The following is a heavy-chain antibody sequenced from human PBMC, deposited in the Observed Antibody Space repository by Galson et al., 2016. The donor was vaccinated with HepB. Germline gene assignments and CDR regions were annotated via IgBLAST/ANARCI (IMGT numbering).Heavy chain of an antibody. CDR2: IKQDGSEK. D-gene: IGHD5-18*01. V-gene: IGHV3-7*03. CDR3: VRDGRRGYTYGYYYYMDV. J-gene: IGHJ6*03. Sequence: SLRLSCAASGFAFRTYSMNWVRQTPGKGLEWVANIKQDGSEKNYVDSVKGRFTISRDNAKNTLYLQLNSLRAEDTAVYYCVRDGRRGYTYGYYYYMDVWGKGTTVTVSS. CDR1: GFAFRTYS.